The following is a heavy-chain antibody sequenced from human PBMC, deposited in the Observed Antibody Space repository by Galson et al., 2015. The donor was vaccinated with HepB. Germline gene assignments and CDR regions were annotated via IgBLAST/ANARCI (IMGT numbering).Heavy chain of an antibody. CDR2: IKQDGSGE. D-gene: IGHD3-9*01. V-gene: IGHV3-7*03. CDR1: GITFSNYW. CDR3: VRVGRWVRDWLDGMDV. J-gene: IGHJ6*02. Sequence: SLRLSCAGSGITFSNYWMSLVRQAPGKGLEWVANIKQDGSGEYYVDSVRGRFTISGDNAKNSLYLQMNSLRAEDTAVYYCVRVGRWVRDWLDGMDVWGQGTTVTVSS.